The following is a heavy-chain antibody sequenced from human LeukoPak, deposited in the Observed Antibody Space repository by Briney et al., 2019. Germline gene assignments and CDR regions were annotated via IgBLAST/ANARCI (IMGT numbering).Heavy chain of an antibody. Sequence: PSETLSLTCAVYGGSFSGYYWSWIRQPPGKGLEWIGEINHSGSTNYNPSLKSRVTISVDTSENQFSLKLSSVTAADTAVYYCARVGYSSSWYGPRYNWFDPWGQGTLVTVSS. CDR3: ARVGYSSSWYGPRYNWFDP. J-gene: IGHJ5*02. D-gene: IGHD6-13*01. CDR2: INHSGST. V-gene: IGHV4-34*01. CDR1: GGSFSGYY.